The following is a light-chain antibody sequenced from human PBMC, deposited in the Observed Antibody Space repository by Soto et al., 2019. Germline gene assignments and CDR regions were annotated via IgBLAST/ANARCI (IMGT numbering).Light chain of an antibody. CDR1: QSFSPS. CDR3: QQYDTSPWT. CDR2: GAS. J-gene: IGKJ1*01. Sequence: EIVLTQSPDTLSLSPGERGMFSCGAIQSFSPSLAWNQQKPGQAPRLLIYGASSRATGIPDRFSGSGSGTDFTLTISRLEPEDFAVYYCQQYDTSPWTFGQGTKVEIK. V-gene: IGKV3-20*01.